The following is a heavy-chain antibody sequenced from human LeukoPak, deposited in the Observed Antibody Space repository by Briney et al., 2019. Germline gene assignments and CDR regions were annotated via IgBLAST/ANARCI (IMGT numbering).Heavy chain of an antibody. CDR3: AREANFYGSGSYFEGTFDY. V-gene: IGHV4-59*11. CDR1: GVSITSHY. CDR2: IYYTGST. D-gene: IGHD3-10*01. J-gene: IGHJ4*02. Sequence: PSETLSLTCKVSGVSITSHYWSWIRQPPGKGLEWISYIYYTGSTNYNPSLKSRVSISVDTSKSEFSLRLTSVTAADTAVYYCAREANFYGSGSYFEGTFDYWGQGSLVTVSS.